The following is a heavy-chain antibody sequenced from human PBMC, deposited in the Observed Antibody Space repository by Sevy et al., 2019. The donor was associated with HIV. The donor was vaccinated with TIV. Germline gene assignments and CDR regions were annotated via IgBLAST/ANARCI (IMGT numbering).Heavy chain of an antibody. CDR3: AREGCTKPHDY. D-gene: IGHD2-8*01. V-gene: IGHV3-23*01. J-gene: IGHJ4*02. CDR1: GFTFSKYS. Sequence: GGSLRLSCAASGFTFSKYSMSWVRQPPGKGLEWVSTLTFGCGEINYADSVKGPLTISRDKSKSSVYLPMNNLRPEDTAVYYCAREGCTKPHDYWGQGTLVTVS. CDR2: LTFGCGEI.